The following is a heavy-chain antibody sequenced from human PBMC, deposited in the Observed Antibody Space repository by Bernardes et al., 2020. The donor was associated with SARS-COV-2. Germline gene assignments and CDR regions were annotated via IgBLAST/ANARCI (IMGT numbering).Heavy chain of an antibody. Sequence: GGSLRLSCRVSGFILGDYALGWFRQAPGGGLEWVGFIRTEPYGGTADYAASVKGRFTISRDDSKGIAYLQMDSLKTEDTAVYYCTRERDSGSSYFYNWGQGTLVTVSS. CDR2: IRTEPYGGTA. CDR1: GFILGDYA. CDR3: TRERDSGSSYFYN. V-gene: IGHV3-49*03. D-gene: IGHD1-26*01. J-gene: IGHJ4*02.